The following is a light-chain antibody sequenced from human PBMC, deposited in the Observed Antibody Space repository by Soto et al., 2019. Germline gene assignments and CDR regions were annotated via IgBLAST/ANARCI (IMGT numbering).Light chain of an antibody. CDR2: RND. J-gene: IGLJ2*01. V-gene: IGLV1-47*01. Sequence: QSALTQPPSASGTPGQRVTISCSGSSSNIGSNYVYWYQQLPGTAPKLLIYRNDQRPSGVPGRFSGSKSGTSASLAISGLRSEDEADYYCAAWDDSLSAHVVFGGGTKVTVL. CDR3: AAWDDSLSAHVV. CDR1: SSNIGSNY.